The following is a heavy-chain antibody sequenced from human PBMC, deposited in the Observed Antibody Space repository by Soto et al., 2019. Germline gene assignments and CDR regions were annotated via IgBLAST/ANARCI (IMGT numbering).Heavy chain of an antibody. CDR2: IWYDGSNK. J-gene: IGHJ6*02. D-gene: IGHD1-26*01. V-gene: IGHV3-33*01. CDR1: GFTFSTYG. Sequence: QVQLVESGGGVVQPGRSLRLSCTASGFTFSTYGMHWVRQAPGKGLEWVTVIWYDGSNKYYADSVKGRFTISRDNSKNTRDLQMNSLRADDTAVYYCARGGESVSSFGGYYYYTLDVWGQGTTVTVSS. CDR3: ARGGESVSSFGGYYYYTLDV.